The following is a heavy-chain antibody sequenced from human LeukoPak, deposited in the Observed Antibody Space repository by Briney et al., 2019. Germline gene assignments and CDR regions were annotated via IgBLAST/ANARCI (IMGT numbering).Heavy chain of an antibody. CDR1: GFTFSSYA. Sequence: GGSLRLSCAASGFTFSSYAMHWVRQAPGKGLEYVSDISSNGGSTYYANSVKGRFTISRDNSKSTLYLQMGSLRAEDMAVYYCAKDDYCSGGSCYRPFDAWGQGTLVTLSS. CDR2: ISSNGGST. D-gene: IGHD2-15*01. V-gene: IGHV3-64*01. CDR3: AKDDYCSGGSCYRPFDA. J-gene: IGHJ4*02.